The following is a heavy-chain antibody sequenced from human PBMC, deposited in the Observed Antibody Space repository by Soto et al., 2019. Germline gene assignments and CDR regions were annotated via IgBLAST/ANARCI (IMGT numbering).Heavy chain of an antibody. D-gene: IGHD2-2*01. CDR1: GFTCMSYA. J-gene: IGHJ4*02. Sequence: PGGSLRLSFAASGFTCMSYAMSWVRQAPGKGLDWGSAVSVSVGSTYYADSVKGRFTISRDNSKSTLYLQMNSLRAEDTTVYYCAKTFLARYCSSSICYDPADYFDYWGQGTLVTVSS. CDR2: VSVSVGST. V-gene: IGHV3-23*01. CDR3: AKTFLARYCSSSICYDPADYFDY.